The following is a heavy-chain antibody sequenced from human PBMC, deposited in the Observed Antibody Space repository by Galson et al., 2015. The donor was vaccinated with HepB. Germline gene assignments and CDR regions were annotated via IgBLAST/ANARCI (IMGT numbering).Heavy chain of an antibody. CDR1: GFTFGDYA. CDR3: ARDPIDAQGLVVATTARGFWFDY. J-gene: IGHJ4*02. D-gene: IGHD5-12*01. V-gene: IGHV3-30-3*01. CDR2: ISYDGSNK. Sequence: SLRLSCAASGFTFGDYAMSWFRQAPGKGLEWVAVISYDGSNKYYADSVKGRFTISRDNSKNTLYLQMNSLKAEDTAVYYCARDPIDAQGLVVATTARGFWFDYWGQGTLVTVSS.